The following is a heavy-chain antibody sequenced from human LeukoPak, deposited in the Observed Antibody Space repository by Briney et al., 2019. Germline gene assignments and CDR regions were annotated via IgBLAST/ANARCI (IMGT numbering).Heavy chain of an antibody. Sequence: SETLSLTCTVSGDSISSSNYYWGWIRQPPGKGLEWIGSIYYSGSTYYNPSLKSRVTISVDTSKNQFSLKLTSATAADTAVYYCAKDNGDFLIDCWGQGTLVTVSS. J-gene: IGHJ4*02. CDR1: GDSISSSNYY. D-gene: IGHD4-17*01. V-gene: IGHV4-39*02. CDR2: IYYSGST. CDR3: AKDNGDFLIDC.